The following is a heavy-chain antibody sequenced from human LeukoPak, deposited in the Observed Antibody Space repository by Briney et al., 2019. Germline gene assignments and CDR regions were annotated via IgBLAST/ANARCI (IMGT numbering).Heavy chain of an antibody. J-gene: IGHJ4*02. CDR1: AYTFTSYY. V-gene: IGHV1-2*02. Sequence: GASVTVSFTSSAYTFTSYYIHWVRQAPGQGLEWMGWISPYSGATNSAQRFQGRVTMTRDTSISTAYMEVNRLTSDDTAVYYCARPASSPQRYFDYWGQGTPVTVSS. CDR3: ARPASSPQRYFDY. CDR2: ISPYSGAT. D-gene: IGHD6-13*01.